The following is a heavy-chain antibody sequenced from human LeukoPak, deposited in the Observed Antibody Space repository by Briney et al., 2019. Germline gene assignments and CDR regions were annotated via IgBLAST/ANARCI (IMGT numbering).Heavy chain of an antibody. CDR2: ISSSGSTI. CDR1: GFTFSDYY. Sequence: PGGSLRLSCAASGFTFSDYYMSWIRQAPGKGLEWVSYISSSGSTIYYADSVKGRFTISRDNAKNSLYLQMNSLRAEDTAVYYCARDRVTYYDFWSGYAHYYYYNGMDVWGQGTTVTVSS. D-gene: IGHD3-3*01. J-gene: IGHJ6*02. V-gene: IGHV3-11*01. CDR3: ARDRVTYYDFWSGYAHYYYYNGMDV.